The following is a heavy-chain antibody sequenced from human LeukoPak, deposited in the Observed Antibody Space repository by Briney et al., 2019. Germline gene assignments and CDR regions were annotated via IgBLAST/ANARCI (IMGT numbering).Heavy chain of an antibody. CDR3: ARNPAGIWDY. V-gene: IGHV3-48*02. D-gene: IGHD6-13*01. Sequence: GGSLRLSCAASGFTFTTYNMNWVRQAPGKGLEWVSFISSDSKIIYYADSVKGRFTVSRDNAKNSLYLQMNSLTDEDTAVYYCARNPAGIWDYWGQGTLVTVSS. CDR2: ISSDSKII. J-gene: IGHJ4*02. CDR1: GFTFTTYN.